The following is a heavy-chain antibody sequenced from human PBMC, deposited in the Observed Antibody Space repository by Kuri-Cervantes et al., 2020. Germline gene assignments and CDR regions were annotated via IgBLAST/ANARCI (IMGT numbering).Heavy chain of an antibody. CDR3: ARVVDYCTTGYCYYMDV. J-gene: IGHJ6*03. D-gene: IGHD3-16*01. CDR1: GASISSSSYY. V-gene: IGHV4-39*07. Sequence: SETLSLTCNVSGASISSSSYYWGWIRQPPGKGLEWIGSIYYSGSTYYNPSLKSRVTISVDTSKNQFSLKLSSVTAADTAVYYCARVVDYCTTGYCYYMDVWAKGTTVTSP. CDR2: IYYSGST.